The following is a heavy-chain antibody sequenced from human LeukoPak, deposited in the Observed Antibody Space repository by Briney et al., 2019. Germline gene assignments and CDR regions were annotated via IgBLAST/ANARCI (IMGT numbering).Heavy chain of an antibody. Sequence: SGGSLRLSCAASGFTVSSNYMSWVRQAPGKGLEWVSVIYSGGSTYYADSVKGRFTISRDNSKNTLFLQMNSLRAEDTAVYYCAKGLNAYGSGSYSHLDAFDMWGQGTMVTVSS. CDR1: GFTVSSNY. CDR3: AKGLNAYGSGSYSHLDAFDM. V-gene: IGHV3-53*01. D-gene: IGHD3-10*01. CDR2: IYSGGST. J-gene: IGHJ3*02.